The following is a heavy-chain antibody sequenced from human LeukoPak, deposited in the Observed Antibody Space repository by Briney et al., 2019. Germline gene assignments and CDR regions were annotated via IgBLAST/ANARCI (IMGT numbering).Heavy chain of an antibody. Sequence: GASVKVSCKASGYTFTSYDINWVRQATGQGLEWMGWMNPNSGNTGYAQKFQGRVTMTRNTSISTAYMELSSLRSEDTAVYYCARGLDPLTIFRVVDDYWGQGTLVTVSS. CDR3: ARGLDPLTIFRVVDDY. V-gene: IGHV1-8*01. CDR2: MNPNSGNT. D-gene: IGHD3-3*01. J-gene: IGHJ4*02. CDR1: GYTFTSYD.